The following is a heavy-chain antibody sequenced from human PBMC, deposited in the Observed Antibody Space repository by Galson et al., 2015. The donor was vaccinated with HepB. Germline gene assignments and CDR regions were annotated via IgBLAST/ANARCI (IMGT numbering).Heavy chain of an antibody. J-gene: IGHJ4*02. CDR3: ARDWGRRGSYAYYFDY. CDR1: GYTFTGYY. D-gene: IGHD1-26*01. CDR2: INPNSGGT. V-gene: IGHV1-2*02. Sequence: SVKVSCKASGYTFTGYYMHWVRQAPGQGLEWMGWINPNSGGTNYAQKFQGRVTMTRDTSISTAYMELSRLRSDDTAVYYCARDWGRRGSYAYYFDYWGQGTLVTVSS.